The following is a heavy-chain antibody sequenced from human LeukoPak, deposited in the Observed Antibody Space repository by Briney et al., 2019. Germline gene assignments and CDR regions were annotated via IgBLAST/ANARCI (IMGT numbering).Heavy chain of an antibody. Sequence: PSETLSLTCTVSGGSISSSSYYWGWIRQPPGKGLEWIGSIYYSGSTYYNPSLKSRVTISVDTSKNQFSLKLSSVTAADTAVYYCARDLRDAFDIWGQGTMVTVSS. CDR1: GGSISSSSYY. J-gene: IGHJ3*02. CDR3: ARDLRDAFDI. V-gene: IGHV4-39*07. CDR2: IYYSGST.